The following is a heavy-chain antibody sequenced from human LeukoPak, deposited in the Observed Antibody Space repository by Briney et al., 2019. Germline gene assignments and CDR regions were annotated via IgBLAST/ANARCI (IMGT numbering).Heavy chain of an antibody. CDR2: IMQGGSEK. CDR3: ARGSYYDTSGYVNWYFDL. CDR1: GFPFSNYW. V-gene: IGHV3-7*01. J-gene: IGHJ2*01. D-gene: IGHD3-22*01. Sequence: TGGSLRLSCAASGFPFSNYWMTWVRQAPGKGLEWVASIMQGGSEKYYVDSVKGRFTISRDNAKNSLYLQMSTLRAEDTTVYYCARGSYYDTSGYVNWYFDLWGQGTLVTVSS.